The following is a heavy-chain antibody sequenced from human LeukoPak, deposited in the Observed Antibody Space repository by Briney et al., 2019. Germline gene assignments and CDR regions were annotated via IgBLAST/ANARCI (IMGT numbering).Heavy chain of an antibody. V-gene: IGHV1-58*02. CDR3: AAEGTYYYDDNAAKKWFDP. CDR2: IGVDSSNT. J-gene: IGHJ5*02. Sequence: SVSVSCKASGFTFTSSSMHWVRQARGQRLEWIGWIGVDSSNTDYVQKFQERLTITRDMSTSTAYMELSSLRSEDTAVYYCAAEGTYYYDDNAAKKWFDPWGQGTLVTVSS. CDR1: GFTFTSSS. D-gene: IGHD3-22*01.